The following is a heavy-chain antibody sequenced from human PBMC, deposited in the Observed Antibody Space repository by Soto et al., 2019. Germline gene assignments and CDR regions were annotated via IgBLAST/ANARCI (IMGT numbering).Heavy chain of an antibody. D-gene: IGHD2-15*01. CDR1: SYSYTKYG. Sequence: ASVKVSCKASSYSYTKYGISWVRQAPGQGLEWMGWVSTDNGNTNYAQRLQGRVTMTTDTSTNTAYMELWSLRSDDTAVYYCARDFYCSGGSCYDTFDIWGQGTMVTVSS. CDR3: ARDFYCSGGSCYDTFDI. CDR2: VSTDNGNT. J-gene: IGHJ3*02. V-gene: IGHV1-18*04.